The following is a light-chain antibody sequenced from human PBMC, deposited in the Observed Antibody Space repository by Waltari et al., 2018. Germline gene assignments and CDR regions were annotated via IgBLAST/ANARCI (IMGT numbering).Light chain of an antibody. J-gene: IGLJ2*01. V-gene: IGLV3-1*01. Sequence: SYELTQPPSVSVSPGQTARITCSGDKLGDNYVCWYQQKPGQAPVLVIYQDNKRPSGIPERFSGSNSGNTATLTIRGTQAMDEAGYYCQTWDSSLGVFGGGTKLTVL. CDR1: KLGDNY. CDR3: QTWDSSLGV. CDR2: QDN.